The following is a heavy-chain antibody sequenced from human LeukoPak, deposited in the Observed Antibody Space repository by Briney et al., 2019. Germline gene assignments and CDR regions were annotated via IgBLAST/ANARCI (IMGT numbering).Heavy chain of an antibody. J-gene: IGHJ3*02. CDR1: GGTFNSYG. CDR3: ASEGSARNDAFHI. D-gene: IGHD1-14*01. Sequence: GAPVKVSCKASGGTFNSYGIIWVRQAPGQGLEWMGWINPNTGVTDDAQKFRGRVTMTRDTSISTAYMELSRLTSDDTAVYYCASEGSARNDAFHIWGQGTMVTVSS. V-gene: IGHV1-2*02. CDR2: INPNTGVT.